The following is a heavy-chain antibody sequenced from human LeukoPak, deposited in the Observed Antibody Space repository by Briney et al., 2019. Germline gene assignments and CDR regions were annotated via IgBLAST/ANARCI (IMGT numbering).Heavy chain of an antibody. Sequence: SETLSLTCTVSGGSISSYYWSWIRQPAGKGLEWFGRIYTSGSTNYNPSLKSRVTISVDKSKNQFSLKLSSVTAADTAVYYCARVGWSGWYFDYWGQGTLVTVSS. CDR2: IYTSGST. J-gene: IGHJ4*02. D-gene: IGHD3-3*01. V-gene: IGHV4-4*07. CDR3: ARVGWSGWYFDY. CDR1: GGSISSYY.